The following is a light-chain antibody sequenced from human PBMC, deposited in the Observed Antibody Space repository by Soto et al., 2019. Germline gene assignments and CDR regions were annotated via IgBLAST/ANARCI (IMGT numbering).Light chain of an antibody. Sequence: DTQMTQSPSTLSASVGDRVTITCRASQSVRSWLAWYQQKPGRAPKFLIYDASSLESGVPSRFSGSGSETEFTLTISNLQPDDFATYYCQQYDNYPLTFGGGTKVDIK. CDR2: DAS. CDR1: QSVRSW. J-gene: IGKJ4*01. CDR3: QQYDNYPLT. V-gene: IGKV1-5*01.